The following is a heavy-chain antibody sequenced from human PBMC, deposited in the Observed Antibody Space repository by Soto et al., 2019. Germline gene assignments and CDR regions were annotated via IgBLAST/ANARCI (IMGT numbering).Heavy chain of an antibody. V-gene: IGHV1-8*01. J-gene: IGHJ6*02. D-gene: IGHD7-27*01. CDR3: ASLPWANYYYYGMAV. CDR2: MNPNSGNT. Sequence: ASVEVSWKASGYTFTSYDINWVRQATGQGVEWMGWMNPNSGNTGYAQKFQGRVTMTRNTSISTAYMELSSLRSEDTAVYYCASLPWANYYYYGMAVWGQGTTVTVSS. CDR1: GYTFTSYD.